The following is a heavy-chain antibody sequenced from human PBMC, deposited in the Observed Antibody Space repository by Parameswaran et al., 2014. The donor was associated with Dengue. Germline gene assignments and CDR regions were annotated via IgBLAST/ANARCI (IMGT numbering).Heavy chain of an antibody. Sequence: ASVKVSCKASGYTFTSYGISWVRQAPGQGLEWMGIINPSGGSTSYAQKFQGRVTMTRDTSTSTVYMELSSLRSEDTAVYYCARDPRELLPEGFDYWGQGTLVTVSS. CDR1: GYTFTSYG. D-gene: IGHD1-26*01. J-gene: IGHJ4*02. CDR3: ARDPRELLPEGFDY. V-gene: IGHV1-46*01. CDR2: INPSGGST.